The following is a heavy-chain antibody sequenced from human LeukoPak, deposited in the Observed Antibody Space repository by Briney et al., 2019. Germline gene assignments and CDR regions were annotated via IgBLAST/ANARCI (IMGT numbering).Heavy chain of an antibody. D-gene: IGHD3-22*01. CDR3: ARSKGGYYDSSGYEPLDY. J-gene: IGHJ4*02. Sequence: SVKVSCKASGYTFTSYGISWVRQAPGQGLEWMGGIIPIFGTANYAQKFQGRVTITADESTSTAYMELSSLRSEDTAVYYCARSKGGYYDSSGYEPLDYWGQGTLVTVSS. CDR1: GYTFTSYG. V-gene: IGHV1-69*13. CDR2: IIPIFGTA.